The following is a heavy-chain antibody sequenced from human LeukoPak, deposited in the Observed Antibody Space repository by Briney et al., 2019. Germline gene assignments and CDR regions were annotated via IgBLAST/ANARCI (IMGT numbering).Heavy chain of an antibody. CDR2: ISSSSSTI. Sequence: PGGSLRLSCAASGFTFSRYNMNWVRQAPGKGLEWVSSISSSSSTIYYADSVKGRFTISRDNAKNSLYLQMNSLRAEDTAVYYCARDPRGHALSGTFDYWGQGTLVTVSS. CDR3: ARDPRGHALSGTFDY. V-gene: IGHV3-48*04. CDR1: GFTFSRYN. J-gene: IGHJ4*02.